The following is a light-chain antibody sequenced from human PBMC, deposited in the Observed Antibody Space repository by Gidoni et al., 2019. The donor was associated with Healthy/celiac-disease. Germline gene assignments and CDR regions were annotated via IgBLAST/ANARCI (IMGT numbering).Light chain of an antibody. J-gene: IGKJ2*01. Sequence: DIQMTQSPSTLSASVGDRVTITCRASQSISSWLAWYQQKPGKAPKLLIYKASSLESGVPSRFSGRGSWTEFTLTISSLQPDDFATYYCQQYNSYSYTFGQGTKLEIK. CDR1: QSISSW. V-gene: IGKV1-5*03. CDR2: KAS. CDR3: QQYNSYSYT.